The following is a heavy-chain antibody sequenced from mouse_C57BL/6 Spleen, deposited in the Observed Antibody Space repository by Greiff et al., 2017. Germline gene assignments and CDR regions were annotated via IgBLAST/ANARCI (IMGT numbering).Heavy chain of an antibody. D-gene: IGHD2-4*01. Sequence: EVHLVESGGGLVKPGGSLKLSCAASGFTFSDYGMHWVRQAPEKGLEWVAYISSGSSTIYYADTVKGRFTISRDNAKKTLFLQMTSLRSEDTAMYYCARRMITTDYYAMDYWGQGTSVTVSS. CDR2: ISSGSSTI. CDR3: ARRMITTDYYAMDY. CDR1: GFTFSDYG. J-gene: IGHJ4*01. V-gene: IGHV5-17*01.